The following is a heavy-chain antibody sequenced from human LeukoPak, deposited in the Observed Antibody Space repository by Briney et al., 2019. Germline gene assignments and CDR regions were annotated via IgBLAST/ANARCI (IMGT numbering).Heavy chain of an antibody. Sequence: SETLSLTCTVSGCSISSYYWSWIRQPPGKGLEWIGYIYYSGSTNYNPSLKSRVTISVDTSKNQFSLKLSSVTAADTAVYYCARDSGSPRFDPWGQGTLVTVSS. CDR2: IYYSGST. J-gene: IGHJ5*02. CDR3: ARDSGSPRFDP. CDR1: GCSISSYY. D-gene: IGHD1-26*01. V-gene: IGHV4-59*01.